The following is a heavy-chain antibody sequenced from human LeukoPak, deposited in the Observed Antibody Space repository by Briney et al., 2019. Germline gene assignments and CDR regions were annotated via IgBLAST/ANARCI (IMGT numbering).Heavy chain of an antibody. D-gene: IGHD3-10*01. CDR3: GKDRGDGSGSRPFFDY. J-gene: IGHJ4*02. Sequence: GGSLRLSCAASGFTFSSYAMSWVRQAPGKGLEWVSAISGSGGSTYYADSVKGRFTISRDNSKNTLYLQMNSLRAEDTAVYYCGKDRGDGSGSRPFFDYWGQGTLVTVSS. V-gene: IGHV3-23*01. CDR1: GFTFSSYA. CDR2: ISGSGGST.